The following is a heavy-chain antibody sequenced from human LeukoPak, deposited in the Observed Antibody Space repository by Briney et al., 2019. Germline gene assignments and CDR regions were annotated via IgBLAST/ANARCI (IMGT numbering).Heavy chain of an antibody. Sequence: PGGTLRLSCTASGFTFGDHALTWVRQAPGKGLEWVGFSRSKGYGGTTEYAASVKGRFTISRDDSKNIAYLQINSLKTEDTAVYYCTRSHRAMVLLGIWGVLDYWGQGTLVTVSS. V-gene: IGHV3-49*04. CDR3: TRSHRAMVLLGIWGVLDY. D-gene: IGHD5-18*01. CDR1: GFTFGDHA. J-gene: IGHJ4*02. CDR2: SRSKGYGGTT.